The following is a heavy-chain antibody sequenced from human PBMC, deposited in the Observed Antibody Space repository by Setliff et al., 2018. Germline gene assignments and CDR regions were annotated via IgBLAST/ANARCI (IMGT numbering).Heavy chain of an antibody. CDR2: FYHSGSM. Sequence: SETLSLTCTVSGGGSINNYYWSWVRQSPGKGLEWIGYFYHSGSMNYNPSLKGRVTMSVDTSNNQLSLKLTSVSAADTAVYYCARAYYYGSGNSHKYYMDVWGKGTAVTVSS. J-gene: IGHJ6*03. CDR1: GGGSINNYY. V-gene: IGHV4-4*09. CDR3: ARAYYYGSGNSHKYYMDV. D-gene: IGHD3-10*01.